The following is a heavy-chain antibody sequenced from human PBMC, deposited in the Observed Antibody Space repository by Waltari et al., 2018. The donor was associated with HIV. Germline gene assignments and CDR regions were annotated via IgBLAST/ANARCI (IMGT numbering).Heavy chain of an antibody. CDR2: ISDSTGRT. J-gene: IGHJ5*02. Sequence: EMQLLESGGGLVQPGGSLRLSGAASGPTFSGYAMNWVRQAPGKGLGWVSGISDSTGRTYYGDSVKGRFTISRDNSKNTLYLQMSSLRVEDTAIYYCAKDEAGAGSPEVWFDPWGQGTLVTVSS. V-gene: IGHV3-23*01. CDR3: AKDEAGAGSPEVWFDP. CDR1: GPTFSGYA. D-gene: IGHD6-13*01.